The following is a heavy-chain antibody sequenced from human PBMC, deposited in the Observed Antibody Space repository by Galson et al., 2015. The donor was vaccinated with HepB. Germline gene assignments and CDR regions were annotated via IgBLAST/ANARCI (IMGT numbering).Heavy chain of an antibody. D-gene: IGHD2-21*01. Sequence: SLRLSCAASGFSFNYAWMTWVRQAPGKGLEWVGHIQINADGGTTNYATPVKGRFTISRDDSKNTLYLQMKSLKTEDTAVYYCTTGASCGGDCFPDYWYFDLWGRGTLVTVSS. J-gene: IGHJ2*01. CDR1: GFSFNYAW. CDR2: IQINADGGTT. CDR3: TTGASCGGDCFPDYWYFDL. V-gene: IGHV3-15*01.